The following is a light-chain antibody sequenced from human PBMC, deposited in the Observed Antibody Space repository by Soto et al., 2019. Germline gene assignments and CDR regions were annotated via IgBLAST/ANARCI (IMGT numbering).Light chain of an antibody. V-gene: IGKV3-15*01. CDR2: GAS. CDR3: QHYHTWPPWP. CDR1: QSVSSN. J-gene: IGKJ1*01. Sequence: EIVMTQSPATLSVSPGERATLSCRASQSVSSNLAWYQQKPGQAPRLLISGASPRTTGIPARFSGSGSGTEFTPTIRSLQSEDFAAYYCQHYHTWPPWPFGQGTKVEIK.